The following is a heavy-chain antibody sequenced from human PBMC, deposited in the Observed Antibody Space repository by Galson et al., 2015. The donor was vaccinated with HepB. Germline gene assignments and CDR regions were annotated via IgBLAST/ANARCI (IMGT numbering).Heavy chain of an antibody. J-gene: IGHJ4*02. D-gene: IGHD2-15*01. CDR3: ARPSSREVVVAAGPPDY. Sequence: QSGAEVKKPGASLKVSCKGSGYSFTSYWIGWVRQMPGKGLEWMGILYPGDSDTRYSPSFQGQVTISADKSISTAYLQWSSLKASDTAMYYCARPSSREVVVAAGPPDYWGQGTLVTVSS. V-gene: IGHV5-51*03. CDR2: LYPGDSDT. CDR1: GYSFTSYW.